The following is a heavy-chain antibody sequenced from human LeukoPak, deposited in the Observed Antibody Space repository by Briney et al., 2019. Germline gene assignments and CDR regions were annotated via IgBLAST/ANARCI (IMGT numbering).Heavy chain of an antibody. CDR2: ISSSSSYI. D-gene: IGHD4-17*01. Sequence: GGSLRLSCAASGFTFSSYSMNWGRQAPGKGLEWVSSISSSSSYIYYADSVKGRFTISRDNAKNSLYLQMNSLRAEDTAVYYCARDRRAMTTVTGGFDPWGQGTLVTVSS. CDR3: ARDRRAMTTVTGGFDP. V-gene: IGHV3-21*01. CDR1: GFTFSSYS. J-gene: IGHJ5*02.